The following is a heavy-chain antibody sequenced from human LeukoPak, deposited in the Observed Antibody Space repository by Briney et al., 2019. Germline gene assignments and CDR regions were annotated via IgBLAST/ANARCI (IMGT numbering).Heavy chain of an antibody. J-gene: IGHJ4*02. Sequence: ASVKVSCKTSGHTFTNYFLHWVRRAPGQGLEWMGIINPIGGTTTYAEKFQGRVDMTADTSTTTVYMEVISLRSEDTAVYYCAREGWTTGPLFDYWGQGSLVTVSS. D-gene: IGHD2-8*02. CDR2: INPIGGTT. CDR3: AREGWTTGPLFDY. V-gene: IGHV1-46*01. CDR1: GHTFTNYF.